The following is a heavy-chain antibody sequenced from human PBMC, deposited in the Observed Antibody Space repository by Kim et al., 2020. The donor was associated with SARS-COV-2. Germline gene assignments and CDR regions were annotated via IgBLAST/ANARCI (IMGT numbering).Heavy chain of an antibody. V-gene: IGHV3-9*01. J-gene: IGHJ2*01. CDR3: AKDMSETPRYFVL. Sequence: ADSVKGRFTISRDNAKNSRYLQMNSLRAEDTALYYCAKDMSETPRYFVLWGRGTLVTVSS.